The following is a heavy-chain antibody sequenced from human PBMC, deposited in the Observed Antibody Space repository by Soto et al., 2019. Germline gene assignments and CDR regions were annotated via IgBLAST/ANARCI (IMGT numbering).Heavy chain of an antibody. D-gene: IGHD3-22*01. J-gene: IGHJ6*02. CDR1: GGSISSGDYY. CDR3: ARLRITMIVGSEFYYYYGMDV. CDR2: IYYSGST. Sequence: SETLSLTCTVSGGSISSGDYYWSWIRQPPGKGLEWIGYIYYSGSTYYNPSLKSRVTISVDTSKNQFSLKLSSVTAADTAVYYCARLRITMIVGSEFYYYYGMDVWGQGTTVTVSS. V-gene: IGHV4-30-4*01.